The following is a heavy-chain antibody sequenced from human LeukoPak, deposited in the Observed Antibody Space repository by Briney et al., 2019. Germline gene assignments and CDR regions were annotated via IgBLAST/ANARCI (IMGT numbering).Heavy chain of an antibody. D-gene: IGHD2-21*02. CDR3: ATPIGAYCGGDCYILSY. V-gene: IGHV4-4*02. CDR2: IYHTGSN. Sequence: SETLSLTCAVSGDSISSSSWWSWVRQPPGKGLEWIGEIYHTGSNNYNPPLKSRVTISVDTSKNQFSLRLSSVTAADTAVYYCATPIGAYCGGDCYILSYWGQGTLVTVSS. J-gene: IGHJ4*02. CDR1: GDSISSSSW.